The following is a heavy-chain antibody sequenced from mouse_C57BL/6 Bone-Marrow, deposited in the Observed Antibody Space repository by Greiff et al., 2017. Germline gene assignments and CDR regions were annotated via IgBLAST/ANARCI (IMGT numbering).Heavy chain of an antibody. CDR1: GYTFTDYY. Sequence: EVQLQQSGPELVKPGASVKISCKASGYTFTDYYMNWVKQSHGKSLEWIGDINPNNGGTSYNQKFKGKATLTVDKSSSTAYMELRSLTSEDSAVYYCAREANWELWYFDVWGTGTTVTVSS. CDR3: AREANWELWYFDV. J-gene: IGHJ1*03. D-gene: IGHD4-1*01. V-gene: IGHV1-26*01. CDR2: INPNNGGT.